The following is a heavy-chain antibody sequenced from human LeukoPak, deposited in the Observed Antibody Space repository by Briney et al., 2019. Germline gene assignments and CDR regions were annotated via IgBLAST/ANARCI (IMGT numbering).Heavy chain of an antibody. D-gene: IGHD1-26*01. J-gene: IGHJ1*01. V-gene: IGHV1-69*05. CDR1: GGTFSRYA. Sequence: ASVKVSCKASGGTFSRYAISWVRQAPGQGLEWMGGIIPIFGTAKYAQQFEGRVTITTDESTSTAYMELSSLRSEDTAVYYCARVVVGADAEYFQHWGQGTLVTVSS. CDR3: ARVVVGADAEYFQH. CDR2: IIPIFGTA.